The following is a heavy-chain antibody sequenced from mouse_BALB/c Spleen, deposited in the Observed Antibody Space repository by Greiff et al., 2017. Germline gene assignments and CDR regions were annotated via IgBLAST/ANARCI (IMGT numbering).Heavy chain of an antibody. CDR3: TRIYDYDFAY. D-gene: IGHD2-4*01. Sequence: EVLLVESGGGLVKPGGSLKLSCAASGFTFSSYTMSWVRQTPEKRLEWVATISSGGSYTYYPESVKGRFTISRDNAKNTLYLQMSSLKSEDTAMYYCTRIYDYDFAYWGQGTMLTVSA. CDR2: ISSGGSYT. CDR1: GFTFSSYT. V-gene: IGHV5-6-4*01. J-gene: IGHJ3*01.